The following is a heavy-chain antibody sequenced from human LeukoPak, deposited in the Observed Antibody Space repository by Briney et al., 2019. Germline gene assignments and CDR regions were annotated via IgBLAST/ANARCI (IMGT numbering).Heavy chain of an antibody. CDR1: GGTFSSYA. CDR2: VIPIFGTA. Sequence: SVNVSCKASGGTFSSYAISWVRQAPGQGLEWMGGVIPIFGTANYAQKFQGRVTITADESTSTAYMELSSLRSEDTAVYYCASGVGANDYVWGSYRRGLYYFDYWGQGTLVTVSS. J-gene: IGHJ4*02. V-gene: IGHV1-69*13. CDR3: ASGVGANDYVWGSYRRGLYYFDY. D-gene: IGHD3-16*02.